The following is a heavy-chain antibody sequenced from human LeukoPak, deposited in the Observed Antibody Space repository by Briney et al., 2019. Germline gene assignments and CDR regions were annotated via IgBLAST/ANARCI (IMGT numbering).Heavy chain of an antibody. CDR3: ARDSSGITMVRGVIPYFDY. V-gene: IGHV1-46*01. D-gene: IGHD3-10*01. J-gene: IGHJ4*02. CDR2: INPSGGST. CDR1: GYTFTSYY. Sequence: PGASVKVSCKASGYTFTSYYMHWVRQAPGQGLEWMGIINPSGGSTSYAQKFQGRVTMTRDTSTSTVYMELSSLRSDDTAVYYCARDSSGITMVRGVIPYFDYWGQGTLVTVSS.